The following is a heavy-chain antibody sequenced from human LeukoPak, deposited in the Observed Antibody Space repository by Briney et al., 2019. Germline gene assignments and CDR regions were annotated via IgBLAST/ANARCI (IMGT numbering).Heavy chain of an antibody. D-gene: IGHD1-7*01. J-gene: IGHJ5*02. V-gene: IGHV6-1*01. Sequence: SQTLSFTCAISGDSVSGNSVAWNWIRQSPSRGLEWLGRTYYRSMWYHDYAVSVKSRITINTDTSANRFSLQLNSVTPEDTAVYYCARETGTLSAFDPWGQGTLLTVSS. CDR2: TYYRSMWYH. CDR3: ARETGTLSAFDP. CDR1: GDSVSGNSVA.